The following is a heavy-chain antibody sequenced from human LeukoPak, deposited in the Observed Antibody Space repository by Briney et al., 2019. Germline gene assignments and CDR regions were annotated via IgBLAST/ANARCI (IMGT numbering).Heavy chain of an antibody. Sequence: PGGSLRLSGAASGFIFSSYWMHWVRQIPGKGLVWVSRINSDGTITNYADSVKGRFTISRDSAKNTVYLQMNSLTAEDTAVYYCARDMTGNVADYWGQGTLVTVSS. J-gene: IGHJ4*02. CDR2: INSDGTIT. D-gene: IGHD3-9*01. V-gene: IGHV3-74*01. CDR3: ARDMTGNVADY. CDR1: GFIFSSYW.